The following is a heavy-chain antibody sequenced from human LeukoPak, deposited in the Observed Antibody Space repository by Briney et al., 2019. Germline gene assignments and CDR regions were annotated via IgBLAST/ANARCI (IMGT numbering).Heavy chain of an antibody. CDR2: ISGSGGST. J-gene: IGHJ2*01. CDR1: GGSISSSN. CDR3: ARAAYSSTWYSRYFDL. D-gene: IGHD6-13*01. V-gene: IGHV3-23*01. Sequence: PSGTLSLTCAVSGGSISSSNWWSWVRQAPGKGLEWVSAISGSGGSTYYADSVKGRFTISRDNSKNTLYLQMNSLRAGDTAVYYCARAAYSSTWYSRYFDLWGRGTLVTVSS.